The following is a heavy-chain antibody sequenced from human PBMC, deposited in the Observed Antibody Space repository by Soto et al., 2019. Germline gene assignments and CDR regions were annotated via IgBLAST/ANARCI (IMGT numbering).Heavy chain of an antibody. Sequence: SETLSLTCAVSGDSVSSRFWWSWVRQSPGKGLEWIGEIYHSGSANYNPSLKSRVTMSVDNSKNQFSLKLNSVTAADTAVYYCARYNAASGTYYFDYWGQGALVTVAS. CDR3: ARYNAASGTYYFDY. J-gene: IGHJ4*02. CDR2: IYHSGSA. D-gene: IGHD6-13*01. CDR1: GDSVSSRFW. V-gene: IGHV4-4*02.